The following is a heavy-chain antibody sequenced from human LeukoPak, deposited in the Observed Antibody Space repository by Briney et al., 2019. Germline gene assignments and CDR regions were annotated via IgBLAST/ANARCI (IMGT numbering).Heavy chain of an antibody. CDR2: ISGSDDST. J-gene: IGHJ4*02. CDR3: AKDFGRVRWGSTSDY. CDR1: GFTFSSYA. Sequence: GGSLRLSCAASGFTFSSYAMSWVRQAPGKGLEWVSAISGSDDSTYYADSVKGRFTISRDNSKNTLYLQMNSLRPEDTALYYCAKDFGRVRWGSTSDYWGQGTLVTVSS. D-gene: IGHD2-21*01. V-gene: IGHV3-23*01.